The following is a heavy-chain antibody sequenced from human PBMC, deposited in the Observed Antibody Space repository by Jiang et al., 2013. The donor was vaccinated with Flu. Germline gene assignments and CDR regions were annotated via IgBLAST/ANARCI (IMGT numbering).Heavy chain of an antibody. CDR2: IYHSGST. V-gene: IGHV4-38-2*02. Sequence: PGLVKPSETLSLTCTVSGYSISSGYYWGWIRQPPGKGLEWIGSIYHSGSTYYNPSLKSRVTISVDTSKNQFSLKLSSVTAADTAVYYCARQLVPKIDYWGQGTLVTVSS. CDR1: GYSISSGYY. J-gene: IGHJ4*02. CDR3: ARQLVPKIDY.